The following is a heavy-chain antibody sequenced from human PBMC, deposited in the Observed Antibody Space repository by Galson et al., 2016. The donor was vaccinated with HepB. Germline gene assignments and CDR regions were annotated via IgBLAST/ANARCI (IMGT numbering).Heavy chain of an antibody. D-gene: IGHD3-22*01. CDR1: GFSLSSYW. Sequence: SLRLSCATSGFSLSSYWMSWVRQAPGRGLEWVANIKQDGSEKYYVDSVKGRFTISRDNGKNSLYLQMNSLRAEDTAVYYCARDPTRNYYDSSAYYYFSAGWFDPWGQGTLVTVSS. CDR2: IKQDGSEK. CDR3: ARDPTRNYYDSSAYYYFSAGWFDP. V-gene: IGHV3-7*01. J-gene: IGHJ5*02.